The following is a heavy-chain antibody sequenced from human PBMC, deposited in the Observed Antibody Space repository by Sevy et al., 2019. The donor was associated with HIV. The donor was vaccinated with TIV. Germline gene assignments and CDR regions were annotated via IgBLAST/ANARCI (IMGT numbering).Heavy chain of an antibody. V-gene: IGHV3-49*03. CDR1: GFTFDDYA. CDR3: TRGLATADTPEYYFDY. CDR2: ITRNSYEAYGGTT. Sequence: GGSLRLSCTTSGFTFDDYAMNWFRQPPGKGLEWVAFITRNSYEAYGGTTDYAASVKGRFIISREDSKSIAYLQMKSLKTEDTAVYYCTRGLATADTPEYYFDYWGQGILVTVSS. D-gene: IGHD5-12*01. J-gene: IGHJ4*02.